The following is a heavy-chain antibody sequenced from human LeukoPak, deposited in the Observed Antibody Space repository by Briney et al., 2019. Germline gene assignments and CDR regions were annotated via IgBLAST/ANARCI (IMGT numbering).Heavy chain of an antibody. Sequence: SGGSLRLSCAASGFTFSSYTMNWVRQAPGKGLEWVSSISSGSSYIYYADSVKGRFTISRDNAKNSLYLQMNSLRAEDTAVYYCARADSSGYYSYWGQGTLVTVSS. V-gene: IGHV3-21*01. CDR1: GFTFSSYT. CDR3: ARADSSGYYSY. CDR2: ISSGSSYI. J-gene: IGHJ4*02. D-gene: IGHD3-22*01.